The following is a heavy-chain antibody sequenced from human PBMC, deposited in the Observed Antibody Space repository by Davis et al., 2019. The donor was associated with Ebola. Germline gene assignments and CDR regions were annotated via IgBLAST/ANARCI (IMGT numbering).Heavy chain of an antibody. CDR2: INPNSGGT. V-gene: IGHV1-2*02. CDR1: GYTFTGYY. CDR3: ARDGQGRDLQFDY. J-gene: IGHJ4*02. Sequence: ASVKVSCKASGYTFTGYYMHWVRQAPGQGLEWMGWINPNSGGTNYAQKFQGRVTMTRDTSISTAYMELSRLRSDDTAVYYCARDGQGRDLQFDYWGQGTLVTVSS.